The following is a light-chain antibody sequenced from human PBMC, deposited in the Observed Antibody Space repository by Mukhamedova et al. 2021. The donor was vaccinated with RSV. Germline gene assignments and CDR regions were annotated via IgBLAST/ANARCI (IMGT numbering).Light chain of an antibody. CDR2: EAS. CDR3: QQFYTYSQT. J-gene: IGKJ1*01. Sequence: WYQRRVHGKAPKLLIYEASSLQSGVSSRFSGSGYGSEFTLTINSLQAEDFATYYCQQFYTYSQTFGQGTKVEVK. V-gene: IGKV1-5*03.